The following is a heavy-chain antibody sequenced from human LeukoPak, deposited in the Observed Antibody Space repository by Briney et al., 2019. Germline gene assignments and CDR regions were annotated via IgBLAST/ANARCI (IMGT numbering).Heavy chain of an antibody. CDR2: LSRRGDTT. CDR3: ATRGCSGSTCHYFDF. D-gene: IGHD2-15*01. Sequence: PGGPLRLSCAASGFTFSSYAMSWVRQAPGKGLESISALSRRGDTTYYADSVKGQFTISRDNSKNTLYLQMNSLRAEDTAVYYCATRGCSGSTCHYFDFWGQGTLVTVSS. J-gene: IGHJ4*02. V-gene: IGHV3-23*01. CDR1: GFTFSSYA.